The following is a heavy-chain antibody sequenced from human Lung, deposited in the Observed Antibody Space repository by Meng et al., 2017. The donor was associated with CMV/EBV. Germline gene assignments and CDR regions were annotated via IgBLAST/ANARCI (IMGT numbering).Heavy chain of an antibody. CDR1: GFTFSSFE. J-gene: IGHJ5*02. Sequence: SCAASGFTFSSFEMNWVRQAPGKGLDWVSYISSSGTTIYYADSVKGRFTISRDNAKNSLYLQMNSLRAEDTAVYYCSRGGGRYCSGGSCYRTGFDPWXQGTXVTVAS. D-gene: IGHD2-15*01. V-gene: IGHV3-48*03. CDR2: ISSSGTTI. CDR3: SRGGGRYCSGGSCYRTGFDP.